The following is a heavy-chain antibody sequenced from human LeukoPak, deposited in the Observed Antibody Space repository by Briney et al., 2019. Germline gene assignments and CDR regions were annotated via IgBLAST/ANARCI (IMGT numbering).Heavy chain of an antibody. Sequence: GGSLRLSCEASGFTFNTYSMNWARQAPGQGLEWVSSIDSSGGYMFYADSVKGRFIISRDNAKDSLYLQMNSLRVEDTAVYYCLRGDRRDYWGQGALVTVSS. J-gene: IGHJ4*02. CDR1: GFTFNTYS. CDR2: IDSSGGYM. V-gene: IGHV3-21*06. CDR3: LRGDRRDY.